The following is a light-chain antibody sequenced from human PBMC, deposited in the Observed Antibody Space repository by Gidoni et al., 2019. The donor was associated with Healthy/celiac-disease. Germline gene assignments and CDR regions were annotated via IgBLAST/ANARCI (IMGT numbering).Light chain of an antibody. Sequence: QSVLTQPPSVSVSPVHRVTISCTGSSSNIGAGYDVHWYQQLPGTAPKLLIYGNSNRPSGVPDRFSGSKYGTSASLAITGLQAEDEADYYCQSYDSSLSGYVVFGGGTKLTVL. V-gene: IGLV1-40*01. CDR2: GNS. CDR1: SSNIGAGYD. J-gene: IGLJ2*01. CDR3: QSYDSSLSGYVV.